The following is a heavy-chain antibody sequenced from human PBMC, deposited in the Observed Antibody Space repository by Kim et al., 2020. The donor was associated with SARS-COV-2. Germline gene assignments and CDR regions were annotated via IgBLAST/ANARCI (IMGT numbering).Heavy chain of an antibody. Sequence: SETLSLTCAVSGFSISSGYYWGWIRQPPGKGLEWIGSIYYSGSTYYNPSLKSRVTISVDTSKNQFSLKLSSVTAADTAVYYCARGGGSRSYRWFDPWGQGTLVTVSS. CDR2: IYYSGST. D-gene: IGHD3-10*01. V-gene: IGHV4-38-2*01. CDR1: GFSISSGYY. CDR3: ARGGGSRSYRWFDP. J-gene: IGHJ5*02.